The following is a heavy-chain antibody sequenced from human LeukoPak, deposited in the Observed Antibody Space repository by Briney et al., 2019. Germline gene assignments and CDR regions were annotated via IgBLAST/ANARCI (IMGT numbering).Heavy chain of an antibody. CDR2: VNRNSDGA. CDR3: ATLSRYPSDGYSSRGYTDH. J-gene: IGHJ4*02. CDR1: GYTLTAYN. D-gene: IGHD5-24*01. Sequence: GASVKLSCKASGYTLTAYNMHWVRQAPGQGLEWMGWVNRNSDGANYAQKFQGRVTMTKDTSISTAYMELRGLSSDDTAIYYCATLSRYPSDGYSSRGYTDHWGQGTQVTVSS. V-gene: IGHV1-2*02.